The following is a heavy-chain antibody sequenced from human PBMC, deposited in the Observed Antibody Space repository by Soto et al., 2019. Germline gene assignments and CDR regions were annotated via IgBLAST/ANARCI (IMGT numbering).Heavy chain of an antibody. J-gene: IGHJ4*02. V-gene: IGHV1-46*01. CDR3: ARELYSCGGGCPYYMDY. D-gene: IGHD2-21*02. Sequence: ASVKVSCKTSGYPFTDYFIHWVRQAPGQGLEWMGIISLYHHSTSYAQKFQGRLTVTAATSTTTVYMDLSSLTSEDSAVYWCARELYSCGGGCPYYMDYWGQGTLVTVSS. CDR1: GYPFTDYF. CDR2: ISLYHHST.